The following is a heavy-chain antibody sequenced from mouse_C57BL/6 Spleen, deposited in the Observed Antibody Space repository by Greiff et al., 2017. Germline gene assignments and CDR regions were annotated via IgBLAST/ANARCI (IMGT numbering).Heavy chain of an antibody. V-gene: IGHV1-18*01. D-gene: IGHD1-1*01. CDR3: ARGGEYYNGSSYGFAD. J-gene: IGHJ3*01. CDR2: INPNNGGT. CDR1: GYTFTDYN. Sequence: EVQLQQSGPELVKPGASVKIPCKASGYTFTDYNMDWVKQSHGKSLEWIGDINPNNGGTIYNQKFKGKATLTVDKSSSPAYMELSILPSEDTAVYYCARGGEYYNGSSYGFADWGQGTLVTVSA.